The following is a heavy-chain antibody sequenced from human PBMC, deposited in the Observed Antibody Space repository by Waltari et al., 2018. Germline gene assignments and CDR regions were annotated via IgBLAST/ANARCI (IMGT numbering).Heavy chain of an antibody. CDR3: AGVYCSSTSCYEDGDFSKYYYMDV. D-gene: IGHD2-2*01. Sequence: QVQLVQSGAEVKKPGASVKVSCKASGYTFTSYDINWVRQATGQGLEWMGWMNPNSGNTGYAQKVQGRVTMTRNTSISTAYMELSSLRSEDTAVYYCAGVYCSSTSCYEDGDFSKYYYMDVWGKGTTVTVSS. CDR2: MNPNSGNT. CDR1: GYTFTSYD. J-gene: IGHJ6*03. V-gene: IGHV1-8*01.